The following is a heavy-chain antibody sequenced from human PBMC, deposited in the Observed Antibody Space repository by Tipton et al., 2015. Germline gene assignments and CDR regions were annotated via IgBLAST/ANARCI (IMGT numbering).Heavy chain of an antibody. V-gene: IGHV3-21*01. Sequence: SLRLSCAASGFTFSNYTMNWVRQAPGKGLEWVSSISGSSTYIYYADSVKGRFTISRDNANNSLYLQMNSLRAEDTAVYYCARDRGDYYGMDVWGQGTTVTVSS. J-gene: IGHJ6*02. CDR2: ISGSSTYI. D-gene: IGHD3-10*01. CDR3: ARDRGDYYGMDV. CDR1: GFTFSNYT.